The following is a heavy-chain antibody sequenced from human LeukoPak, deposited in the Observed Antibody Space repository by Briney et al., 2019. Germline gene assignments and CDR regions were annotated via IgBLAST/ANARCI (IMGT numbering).Heavy chain of an antibody. CDR2: ISSSGSTI. D-gene: IGHD3-3*01. Sequence: GGSLRLSCAASGFTFSDYYMSWIRQAPGKGLEWVSYISSSGSTIYYADSVKGRFTISRDNAKNSLYLQMNSLRAEDTAEYYCASQYDFWSGYYDYWGQGTLVTVSS. CDR1: GFTFSDYY. V-gene: IGHV3-11*01. J-gene: IGHJ4*02. CDR3: ASQYDFWSGYYDY.